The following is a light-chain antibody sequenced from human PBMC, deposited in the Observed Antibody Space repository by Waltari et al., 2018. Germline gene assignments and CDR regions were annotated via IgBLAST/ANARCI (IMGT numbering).Light chain of an antibody. V-gene: IGKV1-5*03. CDR1: QAISGY. CDR2: KAS. CDR3: QQYYTFPRT. J-gene: IGKJ1*01. Sequence: DIQMTQSPSTLSASVGDRVTITCRASQAISGYLAWYQQKPGKAPKFLIYKASDLEDGVPSRFSGSGSGTEFTLSINSLQPDDFATYYCQQYYTFPRTFGQGTKVEIK.